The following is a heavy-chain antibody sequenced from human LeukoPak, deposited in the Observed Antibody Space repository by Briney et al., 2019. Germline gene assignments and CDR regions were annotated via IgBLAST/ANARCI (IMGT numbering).Heavy chain of an antibody. V-gene: IGHV3-21*01. CDR1: GLTFSSYS. Sequence: NPGGSLRLSCAASGLTFSSYSMNWVRQAPGKGLEWVSSISSSSSYIYYADSVKGRFTISRDNAKNSLYLQMNSLRAEDTAVYYCARDLRIAARTDYWGQGTLVTVSS. J-gene: IGHJ4*02. CDR3: ARDLRIAARTDY. CDR2: ISSSSSYI. D-gene: IGHD6-6*01.